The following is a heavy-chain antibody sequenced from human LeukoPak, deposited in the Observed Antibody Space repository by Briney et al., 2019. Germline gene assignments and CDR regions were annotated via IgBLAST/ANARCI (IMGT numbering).Heavy chain of an antibody. J-gene: IGHJ4*02. Sequence: GGSLRLSCAASGLTFDDYGMSWVRQAPGKGLELVSGINWNGGSTGYADSVKGRFTISRDNAKNSLNLQMNSLRAEDTALYYCARVSGLGSYYDSSGYPDYWGQGTLVTVSS. D-gene: IGHD3-22*01. CDR1: GLTFDDYG. CDR2: INWNGGST. CDR3: ARVSGLGSYYDSSGYPDY. V-gene: IGHV3-20*04.